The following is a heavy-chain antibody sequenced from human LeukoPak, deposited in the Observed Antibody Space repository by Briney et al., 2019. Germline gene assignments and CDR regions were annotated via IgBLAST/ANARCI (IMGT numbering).Heavy chain of an antibody. Sequence: SETLSLTCTVSGGSISNYYWSWIRQPPGKGLEWIGYIYYGGTTNYNPSLKSRVTISVDTSKSQFSLKLNSVTAADTAVYYCARGVYIAAAQYGYWGQGTLVTVSS. CDR1: GGSISNYY. CDR3: ARGVYIAAAQYGY. CDR2: IYYGGTT. D-gene: IGHD6-13*01. J-gene: IGHJ4*02. V-gene: IGHV4-59*01.